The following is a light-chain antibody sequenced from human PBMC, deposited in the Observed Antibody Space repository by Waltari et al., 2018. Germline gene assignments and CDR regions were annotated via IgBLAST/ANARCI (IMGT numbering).Light chain of an antibody. V-gene: IGKV1-39*01. Sequence: DIQMTQSPSSLSASVGDRVTITCRASQSINTYLNWYQQKPGKAPKLLIYTASSLQRGVPSRFSGSGSGTDFSLTISSLQPEDFATYYCQQSHSTPRLTFGGGTKVEIK. J-gene: IGKJ4*01. CDR3: QQSHSTPRLT. CDR1: QSINTY. CDR2: TAS.